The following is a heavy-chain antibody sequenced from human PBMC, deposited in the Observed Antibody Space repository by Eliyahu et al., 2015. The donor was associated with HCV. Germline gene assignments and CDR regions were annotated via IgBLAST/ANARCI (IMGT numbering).Heavy chain of an antibody. CDR3: TRAGYCTNGVCYSTGDFDY. D-gene: IGHD2-8*01. CDR1: GFXFGDYA. CDR2: IRSKAYGGTT. V-gene: IGHV3-49*03. J-gene: IGHJ4*02. Sequence: EVQLVESGGGLVQPGRSLRLSCTASGFXFGDYAMSCFRQAPGKGLEWGGFIRSKAYGGTTEYAASVKGRFTISRDDSKSIAYLQMNSLKTEDTAVYYCTRAGYCTNGVCYSTGDFDYWGQGTLVTVSS.